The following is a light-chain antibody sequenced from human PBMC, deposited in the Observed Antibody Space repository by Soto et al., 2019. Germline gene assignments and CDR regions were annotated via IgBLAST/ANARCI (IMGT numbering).Light chain of an antibody. V-gene: IGLV2-11*01. J-gene: IGLJ1*01. CDR2: DVS. CDR3: CSYAGSYTYV. CDR1: SSDVGGYNY. Sequence: QSALTQPRSVFGSPGQSVTISCIGTSSDVGGYNYVSWYQQHPGKAPKLMIYDVSKRPSGVPDRFSGSKSGNTASLTISGLQAEDEADYYCCSYAGSYTYVFGTGTKLTVL.